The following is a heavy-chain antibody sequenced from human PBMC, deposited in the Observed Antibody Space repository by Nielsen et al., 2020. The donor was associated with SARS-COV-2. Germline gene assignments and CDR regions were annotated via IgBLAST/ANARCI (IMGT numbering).Heavy chain of an antibody. D-gene: IGHD3-10*01. CDR1: GFSFRSFT. V-gene: IGHV3-23*01. CDR3: AKVTGSWDYYGMDV. CDR2: IIWRSGVT. J-gene: IGHJ6*02. Sequence: GESLKISCAASGFSFRSFTMSWVRQAPGKGLEWVSGIIWRSGVTYYTDSVKGRFTISRDDSRDTVYLQMNSLRAEDTALYYCAKVTGSWDYYGMDVWGQGTTVTVSS.